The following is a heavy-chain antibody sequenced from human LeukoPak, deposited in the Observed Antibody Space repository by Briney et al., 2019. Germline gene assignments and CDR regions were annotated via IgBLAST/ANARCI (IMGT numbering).Heavy chain of an antibody. CDR2: IYYCGCT. Sequence: SDTVSLLCSVWGRPQRSYYRRGLRQPPGRGREGVGYIYYCGCTNYNPSLTRRVHISVDTSKNQFSLKLSSVTAADTAVYYWARGHSSYDYHFDYWGQGTLVTVSS. J-gene: IGHJ4*02. V-gene: IGHV4-59*07. CDR3: ARGHSSYDYHFDY. CDR1: GRPQRSYY. D-gene: IGHD5-12*01.